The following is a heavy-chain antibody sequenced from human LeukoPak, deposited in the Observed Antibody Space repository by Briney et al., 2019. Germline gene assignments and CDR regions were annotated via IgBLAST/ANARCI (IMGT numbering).Heavy chain of an antibody. CDR2: INPSRGDT. J-gene: IGHJ5*01. D-gene: IGHD6-19*01. CDR1: GYTFSDYS. CDR3: ARAVAGVNNWFDS. Sequence: ASVKVSCKASGYTFSDYSMHWVRQAPGQGLEWMGWINPSRGDTNYAQKFQGRVTMTRDTSISTAYMELSRLTSDDTAVYYCARAVAGVNNWFDSGGQGTLVTVPS. V-gene: IGHV1-2*02.